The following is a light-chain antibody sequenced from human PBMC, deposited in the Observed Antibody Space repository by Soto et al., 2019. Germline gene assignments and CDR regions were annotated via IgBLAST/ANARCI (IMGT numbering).Light chain of an antibody. Sequence: QSALTQPASVSGSPGQSITISCTGTSSDLAIYNYVSWYQQQPGKAPKLMIYQVTNRPSGVSNLFSGSRSGNTASLTISGLHAEDEADYYCSSYTDSSNYVFGTGTKLTVL. CDR1: SSDLAIYNY. CDR3: SSYTDSSNYV. CDR2: QVT. J-gene: IGLJ1*01. V-gene: IGLV2-14*01.